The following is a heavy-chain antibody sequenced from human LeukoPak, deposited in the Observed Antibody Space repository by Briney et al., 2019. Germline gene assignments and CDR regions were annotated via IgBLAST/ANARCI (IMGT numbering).Heavy chain of an antibody. CDR2: IYYSGST. D-gene: IGHD1-26*01. CDR3: ARDSGSYKPFDY. J-gene: IGHJ4*02. CDR1: GGFISSYY. V-gene: IGHV4-59*01. Sequence: SETLSLTCTVSGGFISSYYWSWIRQPPGKGLEWIGYIYYSGSTNYNPSLKSRVTISVDTSKNQFSLKLSSVTAADTAVYYCARDSGSYKPFDYWGQGTLVTVSS.